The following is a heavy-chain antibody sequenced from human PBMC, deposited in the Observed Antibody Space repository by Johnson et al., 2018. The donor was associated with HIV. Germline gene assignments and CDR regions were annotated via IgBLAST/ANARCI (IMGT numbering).Heavy chain of an antibody. CDR2: ISSSGSTI. V-gene: IGHV3-11*01. CDR1: GFTFSDYY. D-gene: IGHD6-19*01. Sequence: QVQLVESGGGLVKPGGSLRLSCAASGFTFSDYYMSWIRQAPGKGLEWVSYISSSGSTIYYADSVQGRFTISRDNAKNSLYLQMNSLRVEDTALYYCARGRDSSGWYRNVFDIWGQGTMVTVSS. J-gene: IGHJ3*02. CDR3: ARGRDSSGWYRNVFDI.